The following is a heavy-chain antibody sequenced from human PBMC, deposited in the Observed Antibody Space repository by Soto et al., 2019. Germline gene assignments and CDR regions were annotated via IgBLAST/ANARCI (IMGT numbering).Heavy chain of an antibody. J-gene: IGHJ6*03. CDR2: INPSGGST. CDR1: GYTFTSYY. V-gene: IGHV1-46*03. CDR3: ARDSLHFWSGYARDYYYYMDV. D-gene: IGHD3-3*01. Sequence: ASVKVSCKASGYTFTSYYMHWVRQAPGQGLEWMGIINPSGGSTSYAQKFQGRVTMTRDTSTSTVYMELSSLRSEDTAVYYCARDSLHFWSGYARDYYYYMDVWGKGTTVTVSS.